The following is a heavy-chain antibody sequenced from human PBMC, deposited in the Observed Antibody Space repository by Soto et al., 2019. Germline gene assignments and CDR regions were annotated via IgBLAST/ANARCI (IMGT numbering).Heavy chain of an antibody. J-gene: IGHJ5*02. CDR2: IFYSGSI. D-gene: IGHD6-19*01. CDR1: GCSICSSSNY. Sequence: SETLYLTSSVPGCSICSSSNYWGWIRQPPGKGLEWIGSIFYSGSIYYNPSLKSRVTISVDTSKNQFSLKLSSVTAAETAVYYCARQSSGWYNWFDPWGQGTLVTVS. V-gene: IGHV4-39*01. CDR3: ARQSSGWYNWFDP.